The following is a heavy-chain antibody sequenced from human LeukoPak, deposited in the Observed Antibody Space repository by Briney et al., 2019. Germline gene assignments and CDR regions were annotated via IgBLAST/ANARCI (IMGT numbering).Heavy chain of an antibody. CDR2: ISWNCGSI. CDR1: GFTFDDYA. J-gene: IGHJ5*02. CDR3: ARDGDSSGYYYFRFDP. V-gene: IGHV3-9*01. Sequence: GRSLRLSCAASGFTFDDYAMHWVRQAPGKGLEWVSGISWNCGSIGYADSVKGRFTISRDNAKNSLYLQMNSLRAEDTAVYYCARDGDSSGYYYFRFDPWGQGTLVTVSS. D-gene: IGHD3-22*01.